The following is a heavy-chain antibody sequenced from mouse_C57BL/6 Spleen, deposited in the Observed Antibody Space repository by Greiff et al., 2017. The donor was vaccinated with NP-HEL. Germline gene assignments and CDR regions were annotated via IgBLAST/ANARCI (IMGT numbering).Heavy chain of an antibody. V-gene: IGHV1-81*01. D-gene: IGHD2-4*01. CDR3: ARRGYDYEDAMDY. CDR2: IYPRSGNT. J-gene: IGHJ4*01. Sequence: QVHVKQSGAELARPGASVKLSCKASGYTFTSYGISWVKQRTGQGLEWIGEIYPRSGNTYYNEKFKGKATLTADKSSSTAYMELRSLTSEDSAVYFCARRGYDYEDAMDYWGHGTSVTVAS. CDR1: GYTFTSYG.